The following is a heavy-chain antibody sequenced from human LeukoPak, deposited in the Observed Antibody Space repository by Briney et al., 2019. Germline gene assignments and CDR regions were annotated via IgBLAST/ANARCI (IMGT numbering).Heavy chain of an antibody. Sequence: PSETLSLTCTVSGGSISSGSYYWSWIRRPAGKGLEWIGRIYTSGSTNYNPSLKSRVTISVDTSKNQFSLRLSSVTAADTAVYYCARGVWGSYREDDAFDIWGQGTMVTVSS. CDR1: GGSISSGSYY. CDR3: ARGVWGSYREDDAFDI. V-gene: IGHV4-61*02. J-gene: IGHJ3*02. D-gene: IGHD3-16*02. CDR2: IYTSGST.